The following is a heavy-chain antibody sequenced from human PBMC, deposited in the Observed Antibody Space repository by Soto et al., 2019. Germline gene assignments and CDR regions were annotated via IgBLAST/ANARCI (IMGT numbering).Heavy chain of an antibody. CDR2: VYYSATT. Sequence: QVQLQESGPGLVKPSETLSLTCTVSGSSIRTDYWSWIRQPPGKGLEWIGYVYYSATTEYNPSLKSRVTISLDTSKKQFSLKLHSVTAADTAVYYCARRAGGSPFDYWGQGTLVTVSS. D-gene: IGHD1-26*01. J-gene: IGHJ4*02. CDR1: GSSIRTDY. V-gene: IGHV4-59*08. CDR3: ARRAGGSPFDY.